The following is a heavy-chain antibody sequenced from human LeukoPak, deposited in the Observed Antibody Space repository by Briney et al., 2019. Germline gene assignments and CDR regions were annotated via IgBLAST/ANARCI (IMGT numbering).Heavy chain of an antibody. CDR1: GGSISSYY. CDR3: ARDVYGDYEDGAHAFDI. Sequence: SETLSLTCTVSGGSISSYYWSWIRQPPGKGLEWIGYIYYSGSTNYNPSLKSRVTISVDTSKNQFSLKLSSVTAADTAVYYRARDVYGDYEDGAHAFDIWGQGTMVTVSS. D-gene: IGHD4-17*01. V-gene: IGHV4-59*01. CDR2: IYYSGST. J-gene: IGHJ3*02.